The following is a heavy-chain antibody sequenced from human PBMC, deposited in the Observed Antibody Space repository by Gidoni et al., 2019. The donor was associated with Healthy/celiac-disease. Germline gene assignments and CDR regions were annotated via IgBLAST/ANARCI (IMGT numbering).Heavy chain of an antibody. CDR3: ARYYYDSSGYPTNGWFDP. J-gene: IGHJ5*02. CDR2: ISSSSSTI. V-gene: IGHV3-48*01. Sequence: EVQLVESGGGLVQPGGSLRLSCAASGVTFSSYSMNWVRQAPGKGLEWVSYISSSSSTIYYADSVKGRFTISRDNAKNSLYLQMNSLRAEDTAVYYCARYYYDSSGYPTNGWFDPWGQGTLVTVSS. D-gene: IGHD3-22*01. CDR1: GVTFSSYS.